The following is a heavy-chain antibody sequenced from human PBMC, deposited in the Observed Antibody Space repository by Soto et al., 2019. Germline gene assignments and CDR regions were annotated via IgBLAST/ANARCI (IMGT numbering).Heavy chain of an antibody. V-gene: IGHV4-30-4*01. Sequence: QVQLQESGPGLVKPSETLSLSCTVSGDSISSSEYYWSWIRLSPGKGLEWIGYISYSGGTYYNPSPRVRITRSVATSKNQFSLILNSLPAADTAVYYCARGGGLLWLPAFDPWGQGTPVTVSS. CDR1: GDSISSSEYY. J-gene: IGHJ5*02. CDR3: ARGGGLLWLPAFDP. CDR2: ISYSGGT. D-gene: IGHD3-16*01.